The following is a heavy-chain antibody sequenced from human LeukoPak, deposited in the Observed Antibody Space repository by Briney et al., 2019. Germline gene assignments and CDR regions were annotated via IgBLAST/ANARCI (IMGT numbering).Heavy chain of an antibody. CDR1: GYTFTSYG. V-gene: IGHV1-18*01. CDR2: VSTYNGNT. J-gene: IGHJ4*02. Sequence: ASVKVSCKASGYTFTSYGISWVRQAPGQGLEWMGWVSTYNGNTNYAHNLQGRVTMTTDTSTSTAYMELRSLRSDDTAVYYCARDSGYYDSSGCDYWGQGTLVTVSS. CDR3: ARDSGYYDSSGCDY. D-gene: IGHD3-22*01.